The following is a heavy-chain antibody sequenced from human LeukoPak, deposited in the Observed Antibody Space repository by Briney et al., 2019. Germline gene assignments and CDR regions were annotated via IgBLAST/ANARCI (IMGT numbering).Heavy chain of an antibody. J-gene: IGHJ4*02. CDR2: IYTSGST. CDR3: ARDINGGNTLDY. CDR1: GGSISSGSYY. Sequence: SETLSLTCTVSGGSISSGSYYWSWIRQPAGKGLEWIGRIYTSGSTNYNPSLKSRVTISVDTSKNQFSLKLSSVTAADTAVYYCARDINGGNTLDYWGQGTLVTVSS. D-gene: IGHD4-23*01. V-gene: IGHV4-61*02.